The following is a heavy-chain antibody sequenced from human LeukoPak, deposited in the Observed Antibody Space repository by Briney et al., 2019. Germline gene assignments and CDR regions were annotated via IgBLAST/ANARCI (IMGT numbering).Heavy chain of an antibody. D-gene: IGHD3-22*01. CDR2: ISGSGGST. V-gene: IGHV3-23*01. J-gene: IGHJ4*02. CDR3: AKDLRDSSGYYGAYFDY. CDR1: GFTFSSYA. Sequence: PGGSLRLSCAASGFTFSSYAMSWVRQAPGKGLEWVSAISGSGGSTYYADSVKGRFTISRDNSKNTLYLQMNSLRAEDTAVYYCAKDLRDSSGYYGAYFDYWGQGTPVTVSS.